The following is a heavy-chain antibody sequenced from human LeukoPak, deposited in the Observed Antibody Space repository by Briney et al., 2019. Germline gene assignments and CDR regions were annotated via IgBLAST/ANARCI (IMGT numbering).Heavy chain of an antibody. CDR1: GFSLSTSGVG. D-gene: IGHD3-10*01. Sequence: SGPTLVKPTQTLTLTYTFSGFSLSTSGVGVGWIRQPPGKALEWLALIYWDDDKRYSPSLKSRLTITKDTSKNQVVLTMTNMDPVDTATYYCAHVGAVWFGELSEGVDYWGQGTLVTVSS. V-gene: IGHV2-5*02. CDR2: IYWDDDK. J-gene: IGHJ4*02. CDR3: AHVGAVWFGELSEGVDY.